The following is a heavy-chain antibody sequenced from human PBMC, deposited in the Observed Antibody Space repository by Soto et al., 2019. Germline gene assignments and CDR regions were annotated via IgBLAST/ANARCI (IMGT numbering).Heavy chain of an antibody. V-gene: IGHV3-53*01. D-gene: IGHD1-26*01. CDR3: ARVMSGSYFTVGWYFDL. CDR2: IYSGGST. J-gene: IGHJ2*01. Sequence: EVQLVESGGGLIQPGGSLRLSCAASGFTVSSNYMSWVRQAPGKGLEWVSVIYSGGSTYYADSVKGRFTISRDNSKNTLNLQMNSLRAEDTAVYYCARVMSGSYFTVGWYFDLWGRGTLVTVSS. CDR1: GFTVSSNY.